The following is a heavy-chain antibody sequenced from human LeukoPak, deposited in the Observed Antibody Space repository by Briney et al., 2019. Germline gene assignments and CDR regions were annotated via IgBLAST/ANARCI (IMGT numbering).Heavy chain of an antibody. CDR1: GFTFSSYA. Sequence: PGGSLRLSCAASGFTFSSYAMSWVRQAPGKGLELVSAISGSGGSTYYADSVKGRFTISRDNSKNTLYLQMNSLRAEDTAVYFFQAEDGIRYFDWLLPHGAFDIWGQGTMVTVSS. V-gene: IGHV3-23*01. CDR2: ISGSGGST. J-gene: IGHJ3*02. CDR3: QAEDGIRYFDWLLPHGAFDI. D-gene: IGHD3-9*01.